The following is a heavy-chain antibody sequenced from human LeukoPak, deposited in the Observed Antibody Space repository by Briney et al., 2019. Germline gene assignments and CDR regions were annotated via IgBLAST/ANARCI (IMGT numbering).Heavy chain of an antibody. CDR1: GGSVSSGSYY. D-gene: IGHD6-19*01. J-gene: IGHJ4*02. Sequence: SETLSLTRTVSGGSVSSGSYYWSWIRQPPGTGLEWIGYIYYSGSTNYNPSLKSRVTISVDTSKNQFSLKLSSVTAADTAVYYCARVGSISGFYDYWGQGTLVTVSS. V-gene: IGHV4-61*01. CDR3: ARVGSISGFYDY. CDR2: IYYSGST.